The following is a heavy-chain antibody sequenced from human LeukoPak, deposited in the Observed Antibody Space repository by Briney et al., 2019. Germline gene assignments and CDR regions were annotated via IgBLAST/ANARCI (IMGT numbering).Heavy chain of an antibody. V-gene: IGHV3-21*01. J-gene: IGHJ1*01. CDR1: GFTFSSYS. CDR2: ISSSSSYI. Sequence: PGGSLRLSCAASGFTFSSYSMNWVRQAPGKGLEWVSSISSSSSYIYYADSVKGRFTISRDNAKNSLYLQMNSLRAEDTAVYYCATSYGDYDQYFQHWGQGTLVTVSS. CDR3: ATSYGDYDQYFQH. D-gene: IGHD4-17*01.